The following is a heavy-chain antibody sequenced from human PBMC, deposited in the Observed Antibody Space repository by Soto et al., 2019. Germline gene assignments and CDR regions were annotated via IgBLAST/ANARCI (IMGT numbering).Heavy chain of an antibody. Sequence: AVKPRCKACVGSFSRYAIHWRLQAPGQGLEWMGGIIPIFGTANYAQKFQGRVTITADESTSTAYMELSSLRSEDTAVYFCARVQLQTVSTLFHLSPFFHGMYIW. CDR3: ARVQLQTVSTLFHLSPFFHGMYI. D-gene: IGHD1-7*01. CDR2: IIPIFGTA. J-gene: IGHJ6*01. CDR1: VGSFSRYA. V-gene: IGHV1-69*13.